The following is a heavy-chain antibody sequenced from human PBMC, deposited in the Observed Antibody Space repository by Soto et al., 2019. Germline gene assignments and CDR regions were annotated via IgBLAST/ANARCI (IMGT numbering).Heavy chain of an antibody. V-gene: IGHV4-59*01. D-gene: IGHD5-18*01. CDR1: GGSISSYY. Sequence: QVQLQESGPRLVKPSETPSLTCTVSGGSISSYYWSWIRQPPGKGLEWIGYIYYSGSTNYNPSIKSRVTISVDTSKNQFSLKLSSVTAADTAVYYCARVRGYSYGYGSFDYWGQGTLVTVSS. J-gene: IGHJ4*02. CDR2: IYYSGST. CDR3: ARVRGYSYGYGSFDY.